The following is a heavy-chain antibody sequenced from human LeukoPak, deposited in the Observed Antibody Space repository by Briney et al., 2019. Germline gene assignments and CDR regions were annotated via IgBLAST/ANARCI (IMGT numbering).Heavy chain of an antibody. CDR3: ARYPLDDSSGSPYNWFDP. Sequence: SVKVSCKASGGTFSSYAISWVRQAPGQGLEWMGGIIPIFGTANYAQKFQGRVTITTDESTSTAYMELSSLRSEDTAAYYCARYPLDDSSGSPYNWFDPWGQGTLVTVSS. CDR2: IIPIFGTA. J-gene: IGHJ5*02. CDR1: GGTFSSYA. D-gene: IGHD3-22*01. V-gene: IGHV1-69*05.